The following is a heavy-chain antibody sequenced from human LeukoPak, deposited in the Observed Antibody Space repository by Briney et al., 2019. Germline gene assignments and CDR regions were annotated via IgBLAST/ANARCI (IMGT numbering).Heavy chain of an antibody. CDR1: SGSISSGGYA. D-gene: IGHD3-3*01. V-gene: IGHV4-30-2*01. Sequence: SETLSLTCAVYSGSISSGGYAWHWLRQPPGKGLEWIGYIYHSGSTHYNPSLKSQVTISVDRSNNQFSLKLSSVTAADTAVYYCARAYYDFWSGYPNLYFDYWGQGTLVTVSS. CDR2: IYHSGST. J-gene: IGHJ4*02. CDR3: ARAYYDFWSGYPNLYFDY.